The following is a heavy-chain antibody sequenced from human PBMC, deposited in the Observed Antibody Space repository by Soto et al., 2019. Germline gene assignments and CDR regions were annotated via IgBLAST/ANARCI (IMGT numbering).Heavy chain of an antibody. V-gene: IGHV3-21*01. CDR3: ARVAPYGYYFDY. J-gene: IGHJ4*02. Sequence: GWSLRLSCAASGETFCSYSMNGVRQDPGKGLEWVSSISSSSSYIYYADSVKGRVTITRDTSASTAYMDLSSLRSEDTAVYYCARVAPYGYYFDYWGQGTLVTVSS. CDR1: GETFCSYS. D-gene: IGHD6-13*01. CDR2: ISSSSSYI.